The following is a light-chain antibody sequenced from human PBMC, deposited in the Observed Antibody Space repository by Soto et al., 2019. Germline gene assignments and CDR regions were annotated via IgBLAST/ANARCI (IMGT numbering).Light chain of an antibody. J-gene: IGKJ4*01. CDR2: DAS. CDR1: QSVGRNY. CDR3: QQYASSALT. Sequence: EIVLTQSPGTLSVSPGERATLSCRASQSVGRNYLAWYQQKPGQAPRLLIYDASRRATGIPDRFSGSGSGTAFTLTIIRLEPEDFAVYYCQQYASSALTFGGGTKVEGK. V-gene: IGKV3-20*01.